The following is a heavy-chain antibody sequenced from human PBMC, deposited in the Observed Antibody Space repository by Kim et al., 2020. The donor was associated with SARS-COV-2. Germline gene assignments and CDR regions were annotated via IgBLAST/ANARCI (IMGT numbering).Heavy chain of an antibody. V-gene: IGHV4-59*01. D-gene: IGHD5-12*01. Sequence: YNPSLKSRVTISVDTSKNQFSLKLSSVTAADTAVYYCAREATMLRYGMDVWGQGTTVTVSS. CDR3: AREATMLRYGMDV. J-gene: IGHJ6*02.